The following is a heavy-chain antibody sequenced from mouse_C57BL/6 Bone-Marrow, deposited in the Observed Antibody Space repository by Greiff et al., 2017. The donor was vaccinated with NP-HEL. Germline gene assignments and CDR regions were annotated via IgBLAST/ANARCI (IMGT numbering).Heavy chain of an antibody. J-gene: IGHJ2*01. CDR1: GYTFTDYY. V-gene: IGHV1-19*01. CDR2: INPYNGGT. D-gene: IGHD1-1*01. Sequence: EVKLQQSGPVLVKPGASVKMSCKASGYTFTDYYMNWVKQSHGKSLEWIGVINPYNGGTSYNQKFKGKATLTVDKSSSTAYMELNSLTSEDSAVYYCARSGSSHFDYWGQGTTLTVSS. CDR3: ARSGSSHFDY.